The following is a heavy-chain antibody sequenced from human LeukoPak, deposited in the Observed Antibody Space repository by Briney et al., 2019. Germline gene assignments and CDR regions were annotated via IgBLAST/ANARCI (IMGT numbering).Heavy chain of an antibody. CDR2: IYSGGST. CDR1: GFTVSSNY. J-gene: IGHJ6*03. CDR3: AKAPFYYYYMDV. V-gene: IGHV3-53*01. Sequence: QTGGSLRLSCAASGFTVSSNYMSWVRQAPGKGLEWVSVIYSGGSTYYADSVKGRFTISRDNSKNTLYLQMNSLRAEDTAVYYCAKAPFYYYYMDVWGKGTTVTVSS.